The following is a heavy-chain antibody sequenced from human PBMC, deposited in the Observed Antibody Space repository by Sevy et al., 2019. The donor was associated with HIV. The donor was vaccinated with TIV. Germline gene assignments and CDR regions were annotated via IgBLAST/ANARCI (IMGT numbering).Heavy chain of an antibody. CDR1: GFTFSSYW. CDR2: IDPDGSRT. CDR3: AKDFDWPSGY. D-gene: IGHD3-9*01. V-gene: IGHV3-74*01. Sequence: GGSLRLSCEASGFTFSSYWMHWVRQVPGKGLVWVSRIDPDGSRTSYVDSVKGRFTISRDNAKNTLYPQMNSLRGEDTAVYYCAKDFDWPSGYWGQGTLVTVSS. J-gene: IGHJ4*02.